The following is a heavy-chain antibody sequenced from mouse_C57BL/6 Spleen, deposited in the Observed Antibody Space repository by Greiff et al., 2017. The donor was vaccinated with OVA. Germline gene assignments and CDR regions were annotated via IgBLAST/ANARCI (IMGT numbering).Heavy chain of an antibody. J-gene: IGHJ4*01. CDR3: AREAYYGSRRDAMDY. Sequence: QVQLKQPGAELVMPGASVKLSCKASGYTFTSYWMHWVKQRPGQGLEWIGEIDPSDSYTNYNQKFKGKSTLTVDKSSSTAYMQLSSLTSEDSAVYYCAREAYYGSRRDAMDYWGQGTSVTVSS. V-gene: IGHV1-69*01. CDR2: IDPSDSYT. D-gene: IGHD1-1*01. CDR1: GYTFTSYW.